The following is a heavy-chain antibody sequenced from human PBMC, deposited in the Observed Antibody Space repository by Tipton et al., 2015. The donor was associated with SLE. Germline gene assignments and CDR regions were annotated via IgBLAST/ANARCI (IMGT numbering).Heavy chain of an antibody. J-gene: IGHJ4*02. CDR3: ARGRLYGSRNYYFDY. V-gene: IGHV4-59*01. D-gene: IGHD3-10*01. Sequence: TLSLTCTISGDSISSYYWTWIRQPPGKGLEWLGYVFHTGSTNYNPSLNGRVTMSVDTSKNQFSLRLKSVTTADTAVYYCARGRLYGSRNYYFDYWGQGTLLTVSS. CDR2: VFHTGST. CDR1: GDSISSYY.